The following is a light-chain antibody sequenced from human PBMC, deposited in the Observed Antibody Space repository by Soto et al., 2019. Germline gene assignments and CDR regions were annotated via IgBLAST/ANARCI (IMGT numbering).Light chain of an antibody. V-gene: IGKV1-9*01. CDR1: QGISSY. Sequence: IQLTQSPTSLSASVGDRVTITCRASQGISSYLAWYQQKPGKAPKLLIYAASTLQSGVPSRFSGSGSETDFTLTISCLQSEDFATYYCQQYYSYPWTFGQGTKVDIK. J-gene: IGKJ1*01. CDR2: AAS. CDR3: QQYYSYPWT.